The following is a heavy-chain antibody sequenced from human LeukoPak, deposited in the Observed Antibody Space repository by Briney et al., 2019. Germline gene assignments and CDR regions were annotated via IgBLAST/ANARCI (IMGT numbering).Heavy chain of an antibody. CDR3: AKVRITMIVVGANYDY. CDR2: VSGSGGST. Sequence: GGSLRLSCAASGFTFSSYAMSWVRQAPGKGLEWVSAVSGSGGSTYYADSVKGRFTISRDNSKNTLYLQMNSLRAEDTAVYYCAKVRITMIVVGANYDYWGQGTLVTVSS. J-gene: IGHJ4*02. V-gene: IGHV3-23*01. D-gene: IGHD3-22*01. CDR1: GFTFSSYA.